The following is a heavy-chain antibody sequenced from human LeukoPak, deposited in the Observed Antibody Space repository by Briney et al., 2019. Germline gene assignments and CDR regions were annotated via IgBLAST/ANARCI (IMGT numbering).Heavy chain of an antibody. Sequence: VASVKVSCKASGYTFTSYGISWVRQAPGQGLEWMGWVSAYNGNTNYAQKLQGRVTMTTDTSTSTAYMELRSLRSDDTAVYYCAKLERSGSYLVGVRGGYYYYYMDVWGKGTTVTISS. V-gene: IGHV1-18*01. CDR3: AKLERSGSYLVGVRGGYYYYYMDV. D-gene: IGHD3-10*01. J-gene: IGHJ6*03. CDR2: VSAYNGNT. CDR1: GYTFTSYG.